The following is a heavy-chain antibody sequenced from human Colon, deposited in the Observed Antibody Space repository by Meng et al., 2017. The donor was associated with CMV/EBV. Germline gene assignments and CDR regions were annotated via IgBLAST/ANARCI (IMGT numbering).Heavy chain of an antibody. V-gene: IGHV4-39*07. Sequence: ESLKISCTVFGGSISSGGYYWGWSRQPPGKGPEWIGSIYYGGSTYYNPSLQSRVTISLDTSTNQFSLRLSSITAADTAVYYCARATRITTTGTRVFDYWGQGTLVTVSS. CDR3: ARATRITTTGTRVFDY. CDR1: GGSISSGGYY. CDR2: IYYGGST. D-gene: IGHD1/OR15-1a*01. J-gene: IGHJ4*02.